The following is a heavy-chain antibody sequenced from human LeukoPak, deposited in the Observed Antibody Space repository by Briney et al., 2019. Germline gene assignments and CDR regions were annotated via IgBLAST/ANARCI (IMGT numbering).Heavy chain of an antibody. Sequence: PGGSLRLSCAASGFTFSSHTIHWVRQAPGKGLEWVAGISYDGSNTYYADSVKGRFTLSRDNSKNMLYLQMNSLRPEDTAVYYCARDRIPEVITANSLDWWGQGTLVTVSS. CDR2: ISYDGSNT. CDR1: GFTFSSHT. J-gene: IGHJ4*02. V-gene: IGHV3-30-3*01. CDR3: ARDRIPEVITANSLDW. D-gene: IGHD2-15*01.